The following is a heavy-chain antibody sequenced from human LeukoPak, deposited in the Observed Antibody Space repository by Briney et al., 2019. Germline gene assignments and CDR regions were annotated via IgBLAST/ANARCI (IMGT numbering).Heavy chain of an antibody. CDR1: GYTFTSYA. CDR3: ARVDIVVVPAADTYYYYYYGMDV. CDR2: INAGNGNT. D-gene: IGHD2-2*03. V-gene: IGHV1-3*01. J-gene: IGHJ6*02. Sequence: SVKVSCKASGYTFTSYAMHWVRQAPGQRLEWMGWINAGNGNTNYAQKLQGRVTMTTDTSTSTAYMELRSLRSDDTAVYYCARVDIVVVPAADTYYYYYYGMDVWGQGTTVTVSS.